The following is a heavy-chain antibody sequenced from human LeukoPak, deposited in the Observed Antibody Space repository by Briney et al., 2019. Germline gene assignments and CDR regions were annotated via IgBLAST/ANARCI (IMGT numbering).Heavy chain of an antibody. CDR1: GFTFSSYS. D-gene: IGHD2-2*01. CDR2: ISSSSSSTI. V-gene: IGHV3-48*02. J-gene: IGHJ4*02. CDR3: ARGEGYCSSTSCSPDIPFDY. Sequence: PGGSLRLSCAASGFTFSSYSMNWVRQAPGKGLEWVSYISSSSSSTIYYADSVKGRFTISRDNAKNSLYLQMNSLRDEDTAVYYCARGEGYCSSTSCSPDIPFDYWGQGTLVTVSS.